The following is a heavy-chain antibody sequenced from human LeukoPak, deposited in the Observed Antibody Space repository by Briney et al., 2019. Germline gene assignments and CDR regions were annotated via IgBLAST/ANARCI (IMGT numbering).Heavy chain of an antibody. V-gene: IGHV4-39*01. CDR3: ARRGGGYSGYDSVGSEGFDP. CDR1: GGSISSSSYY. D-gene: IGHD5-12*01. CDR2: IYYSGST. J-gene: IGHJ5*02. Sequence: ETLSLTCTVSGGSISSSSYYWGWIRQPPGKGLEWIGSIYYSGSTYYNPSLKSRVTISVDTSKNQFSLKLSSVTAADTAVYYCARRGGGYSGYDSVGSEGFDPWGQGTLVTVSS.